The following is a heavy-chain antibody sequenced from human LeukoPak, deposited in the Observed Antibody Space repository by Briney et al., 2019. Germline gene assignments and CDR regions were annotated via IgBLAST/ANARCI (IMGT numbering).Heavy chain of an antibody. D-gene: IGHD5-12*01. V-gene: IGHV3-30-3*01. J-gene: IGHJ3*02. Sequence: HTGGSLRLSCAASGFTFSSYAMHWVRQAPGKGLEWVAVISYDGNNKYYADSVKGRFTISRDNSKNTLYLQMNSLRAEDTAVYYCARVVSGYDANDAFDIWGQGTMVTVSS. CDR1: GFTFSSYA. CDR2: ISYDGNNK. CDR3: ARVVSGYDANDAFDI.